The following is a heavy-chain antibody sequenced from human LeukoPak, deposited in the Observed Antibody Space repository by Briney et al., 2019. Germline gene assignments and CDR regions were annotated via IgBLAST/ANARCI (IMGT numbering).Heavy chain of an antibody. CDR2: INHSGST. CDR3: AREIRRLRLGELSP. Sequence: SETLSLTSAVYGGSFSGYYWSWIRQPPGKGLEWIGEINHSGSTNYNPSLKSRVTISVDTSKNQFSLKLSSVTAADTAVYYCAREIRRLRLGELSPWGQGTLVTVSS. CDR1: GGSFSGYY. V-gene: IGHV4-34*01. J-gene: IGHJ5*02. D-gene: IGHD3-16*02.